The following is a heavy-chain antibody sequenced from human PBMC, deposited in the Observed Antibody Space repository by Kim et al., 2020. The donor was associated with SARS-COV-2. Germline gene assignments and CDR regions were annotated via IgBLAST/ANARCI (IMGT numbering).Heavy chain of an antibody. Sequence: GGSLRLSCAASGFTFDDYAMHWVRQAPGKGLEWVSGISWNSGSIGYADSVKGRFTISRDNAKNSLYLQMNSLRAEDTALYYCAKGVTLAVAGVYFDYWGQGTLVTVSS. V-gene: IGHV3-9*01. CDR2: ISWNSGSI. CDR3: AKGVTLAVAGVYFDY. J-gene: IGHJ4*02. CDR1: GFTFDDYA. D-gene: IGHD6-19*01.